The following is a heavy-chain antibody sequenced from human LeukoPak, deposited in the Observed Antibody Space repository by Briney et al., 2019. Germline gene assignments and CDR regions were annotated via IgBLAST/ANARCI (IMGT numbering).Heavy chain of an antibody. CDR3: AKPRGLAIVGAHFDY. D-gene: IGHD1-26*01. V-gene: IGHV3-30-3*02. CDR2: ISYDGSNK. J-gene: IGHJ4*02. Sequence: GGSLRLSCAASGFTFSSYAMHWVRQAPGKGLEWVAVISYDGSNKYYADSVKGRFTISRDNSNNTLYLQMNSLRAEDTAVYYCAKPRGLAIVGAHFDYWGQGTLVTVSS. CDR1: GFTFSSYA.